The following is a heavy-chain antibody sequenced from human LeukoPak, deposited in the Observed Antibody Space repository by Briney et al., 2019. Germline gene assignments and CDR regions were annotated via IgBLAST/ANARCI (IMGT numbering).Heavy chain of an antibody. Sequence: GASVKVSCKASGYTVTSYYMHWVRQAPGQGLEWMGWINPNSGGTNYAQKFQGWVTMTRDTSISTAYMELSRLRSDDTAVYYCAREWGSGYYYFDYWGQGTLVTVSS. CDR1: GYTVTSYY. J-gene: IGHJ4*02. V-gene: IGHV1-2*04. D-gene: IGHD3-22*01. CDR3: AREWGSGYYYFDY. CDR2: INPNSGGT.